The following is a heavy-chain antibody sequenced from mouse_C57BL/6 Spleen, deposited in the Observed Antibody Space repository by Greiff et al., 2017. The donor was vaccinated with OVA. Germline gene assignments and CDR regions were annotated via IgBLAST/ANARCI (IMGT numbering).Heavy chain of an antibody. CDR3: ARARAYYRDEFAY. CDR2: INPYDSTT. CDR1: GYTFTSYW. J-gene: IGHJ3*01. Sequence: VKLLESGAVLVKPGASVKVSCKASGYTFTSYWMHWVQQSPGQSLEWIGSINPYDSTTNYNHKFKGKATLTVNNSSSTAYMQLSSLTSEDSAVYYCARARAYYRDEFAYWGQGTLVTVSA. V-gene: IGHV1-74*04. D-gene: IGHD1-1*01.